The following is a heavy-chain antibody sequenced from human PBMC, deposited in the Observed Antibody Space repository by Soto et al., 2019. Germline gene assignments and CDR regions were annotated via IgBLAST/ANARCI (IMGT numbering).Heavy chain of an antibody. V-gene: IGHV4-34*01. J-gene: IGHJ4*02. CDR1: GFSFWFYY. CDR2: INHSGST. Sequence: SATLSLSFAVCGFSFWFYYVSSLPQPPGKGLEWIGEINHSGSTNYNPSLKSRVTISVDTSKNQFSLKLSSVTAADTAVYYCARGGAAMVKFFKDWGQGTLVTVSS. D-gene: IGHD5-18*01. CDR3: ARGGAAMVKFFKD.